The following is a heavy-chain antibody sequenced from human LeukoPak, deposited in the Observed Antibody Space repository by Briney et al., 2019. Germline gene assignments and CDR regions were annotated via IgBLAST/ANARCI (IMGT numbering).Heavy chain of an antibody. CDR1: GFTFSSYH. CDR3: ARNVGWFRFDY. D-gene: IGHD2-15*01. V-gene: IGHV3-48*01. CDR2: ISSSSSTI. Sequence: GGSLRLSCVGSGFTFSSYHMNWVRQAPGKGLEWVSYISSSSSTIYYADSVKGRFTISRDNAKNSLYLQMNSLRAEDTAVYYCARNVGWFRFDYWGQGTLVTVSS. J-gene: IGHJ4*02.